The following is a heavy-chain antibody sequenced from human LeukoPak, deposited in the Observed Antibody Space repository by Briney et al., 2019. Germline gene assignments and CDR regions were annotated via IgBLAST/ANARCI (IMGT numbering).Heavy chain of an antibody. D-gene: IGHD2-21*02. V-gene: IGHV4-34*01. CDR2: INHSGST. Sequence: PSETLSRTCAVYGGSFSGYYWSWIRQPPGKGLEWIGEINHSGSTNYNPSLKSRVTISVDTSKNQFSLKLSSVTAADTAVYYCARGAVVTAIGARTGIDYWGQGTLVTVSS. CDR3: ARGAVVTAIGARTGIDY. CDR1: GGSFSGYY. J-gene: IGHJ4*02.